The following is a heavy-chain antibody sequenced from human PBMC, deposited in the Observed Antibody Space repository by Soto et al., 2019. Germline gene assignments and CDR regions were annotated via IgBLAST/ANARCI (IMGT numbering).Heavy chain of an antibody. CDR2: ISYDGSNK. Sequence: PGGSLRLSCAASGFTFSSYGMHWVRQAPGKGLEWVAVISYDGSNKYYADSVKGRFTISRDNSKNTLYLQMNSLRAEDTAVYYCARSRMYYYDSSALPSGAYYFDYWGQGTLVTVSS. CDR3: ARSRMYYYDSSALPSGAYYFDY. J-gene: IGHJ4*02. D-gene: IGHD3-22*01. V-gene: IGHV3-30*19. CDR1: GFTFSSYG.